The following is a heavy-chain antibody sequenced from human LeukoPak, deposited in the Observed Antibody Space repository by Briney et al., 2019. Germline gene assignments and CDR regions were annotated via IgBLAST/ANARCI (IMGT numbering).Heavy chain of an antibody. Sequence: ASVKVSCKASGYTFTSYAMHWVRQALGQRLEWMGWINAGNGNTKYSQKFQGRVTITRDTSASTAYMELSSPRSEDTAVYYCATVPKGYDSSGYHPWGQGTLVTVSS. D-gene: IGHD3-22*01. J-gene: IGHJ5*02. CDR3: ATVPKGYDSSGYHP. CDR1: GYTFTSYA. CDR2: INAGNGNT. V-gene: IGHV1-3*01.